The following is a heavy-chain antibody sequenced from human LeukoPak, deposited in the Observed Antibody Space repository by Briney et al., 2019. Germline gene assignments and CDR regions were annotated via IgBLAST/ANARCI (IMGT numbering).Heavy chain of an antibody. CDR3: ARSTNFYSSGWYEDY. D-gene: IGHD6-19*01. J-gene: IGHJ4*02. CDR1: GFTFRSYA. CDR2: ISGSGGST. V-gene: IGHV3-23*01. Sequence: GGSLRLSCAASGFTFRSYAMSWLRQAPGKGLEWVSAISGSGGSTYYADSVKGRFTISRDNSKNTLYLQMNSLRAEDTAVYYCARSTNFYSSGWYEDYWGQGTLVTVSS.